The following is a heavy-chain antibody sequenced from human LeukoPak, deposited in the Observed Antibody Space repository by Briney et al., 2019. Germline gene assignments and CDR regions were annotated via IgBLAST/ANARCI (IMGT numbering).Heavy chain of an antibody. J-gene: IGHJ4*02. CDR2: CGTDGDT. D-gene: IGHD6-13*01. V-gene: IGHV3-23*01. Sequence: GGSLRLSCAASGFTFSSSAVNWVRQAPGKGLEWVSACGTDGDTYYADSVKGRFTISRDNSKNTLYLQMTSLRADDTAVYCCAKKTPGTHPFDYWGQGTLVTVSP. CDR1: GFTFSSSA. CDR3: AKKTPGTHPFDY.